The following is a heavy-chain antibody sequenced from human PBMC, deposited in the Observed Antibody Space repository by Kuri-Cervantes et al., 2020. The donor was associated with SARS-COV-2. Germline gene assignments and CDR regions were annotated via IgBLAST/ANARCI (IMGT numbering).Heavy chain of an antibody. CDR2: IGPSGTTK. V-gene: IGHV3-11*04. J-gene: IGHJ4*02. CDR3: ARDLRLRKSLDY. Sequence: GGSLRLSCTASGFIFSDYYMTWIRQAPGKGLEWVSNIGPSGTTKYYADSVKGRFTIARDNAKNSLYLQMSSLGAEDTAVYYCARDLRLRKSLDYWGQGTLVTVSS. CDR1: GFIFSDYY. D-gene: IGHD6-19*01.